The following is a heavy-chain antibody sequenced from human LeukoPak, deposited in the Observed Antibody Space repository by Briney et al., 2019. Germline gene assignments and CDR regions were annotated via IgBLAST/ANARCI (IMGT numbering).Heavy chain of an antibody. D-gene: IGHD3-10*02. CDR3: AELGITIIGGV. V-gene: IGHV3-48*03. Sequence: GGSLRLSCAVSGFTFSRYQVMGLPDSPEEALEWVSYISSSGSTIYYADYVKGRFTISRDNAKNSLYLQMNSLRAEDTAVYYCAELGITIIGGVWGKGTTVTISS. J-gene: IGHJ6*04. CDR2: ISSSGSTI. CDR1: GFTFSRY.